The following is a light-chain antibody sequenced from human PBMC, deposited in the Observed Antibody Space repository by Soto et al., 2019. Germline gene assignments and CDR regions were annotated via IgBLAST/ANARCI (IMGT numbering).Light chain of an antibody. CDR2: GGS. Sequence: EVVLTQSLGTLSLYPGERATLSCRASQSVSNNYLAWYQQKPGQAPRLLIYGGSSRATGIPVRFSGSGSETDFTLTISSLEPEDFAVYYCQQHTNWPLTFGGGTKVDIK. CDR3: QQHTNWPLT. V-gene: IGKV3D-20*02. CDR1: QSVSNNY. J-gene: IGKJ4*01.